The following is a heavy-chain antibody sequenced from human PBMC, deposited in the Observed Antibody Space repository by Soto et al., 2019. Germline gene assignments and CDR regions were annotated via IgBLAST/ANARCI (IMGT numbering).Heavy chain of an antibody. V-gene: IGHV1-69*01. D-gene: IGHD2-2*01. J-gene: IGHJ6*02. CDR3: ARSQGSSTSLEIYYYYYYVMDV. CDR2: IIPISGTA. CDR1: GGTFSSYA. Sequence: QVQLVQSGAEVKKPGSSVKVSCKASGGTFSSYAISWVRQAPGQGLEWMGGIIPISGTANYAQKFQGRVTITADESTSSASMELGSLRSQDTAVYYCARSQGSSTSLEIYYYYYYVMDVWGQGTTVTVSS.